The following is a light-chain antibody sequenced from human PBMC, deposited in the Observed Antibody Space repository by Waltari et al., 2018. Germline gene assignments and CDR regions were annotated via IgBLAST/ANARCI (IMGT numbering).Light chain of an antibody. CDR3: QSFDSNVRGGVV. J-gene: IGLJ3*02. V-gene: IGLV1-40*01. Sequence: QSILTQPTSVSGAPGQRVTIPCTGSSSNIGAGHDVHWYQAFPGTAPKLLSYGNNNRPSGVPDRFSGSKSGSSASLAINGLQAEDEADYYCQSFDSNVRGGVVFGGGTKVTVL. CDR1: SSNIGAGHD. CDR2: GNN.